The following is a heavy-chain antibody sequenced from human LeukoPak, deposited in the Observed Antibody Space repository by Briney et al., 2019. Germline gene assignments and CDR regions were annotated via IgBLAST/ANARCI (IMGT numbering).Heavy chain of an antibody. Sequence: GGSLRLSCAASGFTFSSNWMSWVRQAPGKGLEWVASIKPDGSEKCYVDSVKGRFTISRDNAKNSLYLQMNSLRAEDTAVYYCAKGGGSPDYWGQGTLVTVSS. CDR3: AKGGGSPDY. J-gene: IGHJ4*02. CDR2: IKPDGSEK. CDR1: GFTFSSNW. D-gene: IGHD1-26*01. V-gene: IGHV3-7*01.